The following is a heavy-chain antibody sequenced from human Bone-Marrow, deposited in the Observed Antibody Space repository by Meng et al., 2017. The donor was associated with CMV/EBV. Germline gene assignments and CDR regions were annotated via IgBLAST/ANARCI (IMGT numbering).Heavy chain of an antibody. V-gene: IGHV4-30-4*08. D-gene: IGHD6-13*01. Sequence: SETLSLTCTVSGGPISSGDYYWSWIRQPPGKGLEWIGYTSYTGDTHYNPSLKTRVTFSLDTSKSQFSLKLNSVTAADTAMYYCVRVATGTSWYDPWGPGTLVTVSS. CDR3: VRVATGTSWYDP. CDR2: TSYTGDT. J-gene: IGHJ5*02. CDR1: GGPISSGDYY.